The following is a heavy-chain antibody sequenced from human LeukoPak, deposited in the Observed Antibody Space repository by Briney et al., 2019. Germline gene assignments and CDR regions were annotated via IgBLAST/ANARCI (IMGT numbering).Heavy chain of an antibody. CDR3: ARVALLWFGEPQGYFDY. V-gene: IGHV1-18*04. Sequence: GASVKVSCKAFGYTFTSYYMHWVRQAPGQGLEWMGWISAYNGNTNYAQKLQGRVTMTTDTSTSTAYMELRSLRSDDTAVYYCARVALLWFGEPQGYFDYWGQGTLVTVSS. D-gene: IGHD3-10*01. J-gene: IGHJ4*02. CDR1: GYTFTSYY. CDR2: ISAYNGNT.